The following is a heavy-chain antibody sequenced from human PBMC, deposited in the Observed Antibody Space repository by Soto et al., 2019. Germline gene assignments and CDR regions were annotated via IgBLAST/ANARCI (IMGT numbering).Heavy chain of an antibody. V-gene: IGHV3-48*03. CDR3: ARAIAVAGDGYYYGMDV. D-gene: IGHD6-19*01. Sequence: GGSLRLSCAASGFTFSSYEMNWVRQAPGKGLEWVSYISSSGSTIYYADSVKGRFTISRDNAKNSLYLQMNSLRAEDTAVYYCARAIAVAGDGYYYGMDVWGQGTTVTVSS. CDR1: GFTFSSYE. CDR2: ISSSGSTI. J-gene: IGHJ6*02.